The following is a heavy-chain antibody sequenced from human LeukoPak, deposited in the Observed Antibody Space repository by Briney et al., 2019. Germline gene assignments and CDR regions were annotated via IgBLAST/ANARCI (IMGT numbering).Heavy chain of an antibody. V-gene: IGHV1-2*06. D-gene: IGHD7-27*01. CDR3: ARGKDNWGRWFDP. Sequence: EASVKVSCKASGYTFIGYYMHWVRQAPGQGLEWMGRINPNSGGTNYAQKFQGRVTMTRDTSISTAYMELSRLRSDDTAVYYCARGKDNWGRWFDPWGQGTLVTVSS. CDR1: GYTFIGYY. J-gene: IGHJ5*02. CDR2: INPNSGGT.